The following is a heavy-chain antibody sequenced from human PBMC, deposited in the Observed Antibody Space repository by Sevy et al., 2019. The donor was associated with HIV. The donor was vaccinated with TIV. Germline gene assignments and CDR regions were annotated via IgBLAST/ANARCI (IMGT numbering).Heavy chain of an antibody. CDR1: GFTFSSNW. J-gene: IGHJ1*01. V-gene: IGHV3-74*01. CDR2: INSDGSST. Sequence: GGSLRLSCAVSGFTFSSNWMHWVRQAPGKGLVWVSRINSDGSSTNYADSVKGRFTISRDNAKNTLYLQMNSLRAEDTAVYYCARDAFVLVTTGGKKDGYFQHWGQGALVTVSS. D-gene: IGHD4-17*01. CDR3: ARDAFVLVTTGGKKDGYFQH.